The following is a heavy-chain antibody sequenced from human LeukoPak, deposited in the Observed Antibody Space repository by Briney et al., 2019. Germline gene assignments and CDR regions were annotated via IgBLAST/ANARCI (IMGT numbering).Heavy chain of an antibody. Sequence: SQTLSLTCTVSGGSISSGGYCWSWIRQPPGKGLEWIGEINHSGSTNYNPSLKSRVTISVDTSKNQFSLKLSSVTAADTAVYYCARGRTVGYNDEWDYWGQGTLVTVSS. D-gene: IGHD5-12*01. CDR3: ARGRTVGYNDEWDY. CDR1: GGSISSGGYC. J-gene: IGHJ4*02. CDR2: INHSGST. V-gene: IGHV4-30-2*01.